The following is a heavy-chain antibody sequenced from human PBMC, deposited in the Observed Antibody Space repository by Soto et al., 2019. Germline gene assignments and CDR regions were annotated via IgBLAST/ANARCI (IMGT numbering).Heavy chain of an antibody. CDR1: GCSISSSCYY. D-gene: IGHD6-13*01. Sequence: SETLSLTCTVSGCSISSSCYYWGWIRQPPGKGLEWIGSIYYSGSTYYNPSLKSRVTISVDTSKNQFSLKLSSVTAADKAVYYCARHMEYSSSLWVRWFDPWAQGTLVTVSS. J-gene: IGHJ5*02. CDR3: ARHMEYSSSLWVRWFDP. V-gene: IGHV4-39*01. CDR2: IYYSGST.